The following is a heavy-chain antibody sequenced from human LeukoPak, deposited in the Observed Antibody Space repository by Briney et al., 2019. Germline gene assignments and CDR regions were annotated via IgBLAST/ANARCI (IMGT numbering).Heavy chain of an antibody. CDR1: GGSISSYY. J-gene: IGHJ4*02. Sequence: SETLSLTCTVSGGSISSYYWSWIRQPPGKGLEWIEYIYYSGSTNYNPSLKSRVTISVDTSKNQFSLKLSSVTAADTAVYYCARYTHSTQIPYFDYWGQGTLVTVSS. CDR3: ARYTHSTQIPYFDY. D-gene: IGHD2-2*01. V-gene: IGHV4-59*08. CDR2: IYYSGST.